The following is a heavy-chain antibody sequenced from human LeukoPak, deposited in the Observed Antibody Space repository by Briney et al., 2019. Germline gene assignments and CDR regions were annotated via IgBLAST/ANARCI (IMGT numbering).Heavy chain of an antibody. Sequence: PGGSLRLSCAAAGFTFSIDNMNWVRQAPGMGLEWVSHISKSSSAIYYADSVKGRFTISRDNAKNSLYLQMSSLRDEDTAVYYCARDFRGNYSIHYWGQGTLVTVSS. J-gene: IGHJ4*02. CDR2: ISKSSSAI. CDR1: GFTFSIDN. CDR3: ARDFRGNYSIHY. D-gene: IGHD1-26*01. V-gene: IGHV3-48*02.